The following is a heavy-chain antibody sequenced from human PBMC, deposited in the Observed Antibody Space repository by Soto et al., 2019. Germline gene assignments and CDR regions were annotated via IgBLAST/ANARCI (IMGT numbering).Heavy chain of an antibody. J-gene: IGHJ5*02. Sequence: SQTLSLTCAISGDSVSSNTASWNWIRQSPSRGLEWLGRTYFRSKWYNDYAVSVKSRIIINPDTSNNQFSLQLNSVAPEDTAVYFCAKGDNLGPKTGYAFDPWGQGIMVTVSS. D-gene: IGHD5-12*01. CDR1: GDSVSSNTAS. CDR2: TYFRSKWYN. CDR3: AKGDNLGPKTGYAFDP. V-gene: IGHV6-1*01.